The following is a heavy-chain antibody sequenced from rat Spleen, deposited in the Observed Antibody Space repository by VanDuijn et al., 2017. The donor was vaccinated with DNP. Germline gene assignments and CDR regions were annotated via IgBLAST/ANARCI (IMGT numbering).Heavy chain of an antibody. V-gene: IGHV3-1*01. CDR1: GFSITSNY. CDR2: ISYSGST. J-gene: IGHJ2*01. CDR3: ARWTRYFDY. Sequence: EVQLQESGSGLVKPSQSLSLTCSVTGFSITSNYWGWIRKFPGNKMEYIGHISYSGSTNYNTSLKSRISITSDTSKKHFFLNLNSVTSEDSATYYFARWTRYFDYWGQGVMVTVSS. D-gene: IGHD1-7*01.